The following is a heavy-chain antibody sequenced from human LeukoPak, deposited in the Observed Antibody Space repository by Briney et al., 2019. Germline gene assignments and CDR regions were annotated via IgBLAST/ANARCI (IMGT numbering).Heavy chain of an antibody. CDR1: GGSISSSGYS. Sequence: PSGTLSLTCAVSGGSISSSGYSWSWIRQPPGKGLEWIGYIYHSGSTNYNPSLKSRVTISVDTSKNQFSLKLSSVTAADTAVYYCARVRKSYSSSWFFDYWGQGTLVTVSS. V-gene: IGHV4-30-2*01. J-gene: IGHJ4*02. CDR2: IYHSGST. CDR3: ARVRKSYSSSWFFDY. D-gene: IGHD6-13*01.